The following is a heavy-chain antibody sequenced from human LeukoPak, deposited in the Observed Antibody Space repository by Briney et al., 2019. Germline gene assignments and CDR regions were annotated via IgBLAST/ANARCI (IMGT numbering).Heavy chain of an antibody. CDR1: GFTFSNVW. D-gene: IGHD6-13*01. Sequence: GGSLRLSCEASGFTFSNVWVDWVRQAPGKGLEWVGRIRSKADGGTIDYAAPVKARFTISRDDSKNTMYLQMSSLKTEDTAVYYCTTYSSKDAFDIWGQGTMVTVSS. J-gene: IGHJ3*02. V-gene: IGHV3-15*01. CDR3: TTYSSKDAFDI. CDR2: IRSKADGGTI.